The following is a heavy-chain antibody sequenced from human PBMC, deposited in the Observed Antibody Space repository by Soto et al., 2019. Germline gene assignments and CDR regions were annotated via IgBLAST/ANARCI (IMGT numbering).Heavy chain of an antibody. CDR2: IYYGGTT. CDR1: GGSISNPADY. CDR3: GRRSLLVAPT. V-gene: IGHV4-39*01. J-gene: IGHJ4*02. D-gene: IGHD2-21*01. Sequence: SETLSLTCSVSGGSISNPADYWAWIRQPPGKGLEWIGSIYYGGTTHYSPSLKSRVTVSADTSKNQFSLRLSSVSAADTAVYYCGRRSLLVAPTWGQGILVTVSS.